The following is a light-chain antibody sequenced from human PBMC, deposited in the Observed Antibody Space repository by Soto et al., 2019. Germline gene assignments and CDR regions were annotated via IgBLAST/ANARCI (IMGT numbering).Light chain of an antibody. J-gene: IGLJ1*01. V-gene: IGLV2-14*01. CDR3: SSHTISSALQV. CDR2: GVS. CDR1: ISDFVVYNY. Sequence: QSGLTQPASVSGSPGRSITIACTGTISDFVVYNYVSWYQQHPGKAPKLMIYGVSNRPSGVSNRFSGSKSGNTASLTISGLQADDEADYYCSSHTISSALQVFGTGTNVTVL.